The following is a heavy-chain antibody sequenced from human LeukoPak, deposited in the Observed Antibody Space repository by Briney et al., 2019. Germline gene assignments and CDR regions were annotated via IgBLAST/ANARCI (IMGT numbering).Heavy chain of an antibody. V-gene: IGHV3-30*04. Sequence: GGSLRLSCAASGFTFSTYAMHWVRQAPGKGLEWVAVISYDGSSKYYADSVKGRFTISRDNSKNSLYLQMNSLRAEDTAVYYCARDSMAEIGYWGQGTLVTVSS. CDR3: ARDSMAEIGY. CDR1: GFTFSTYA. CDR2: ISYDGSSK. J-gene: IGHJ4*02. D-gene: IGHD3-3*02.